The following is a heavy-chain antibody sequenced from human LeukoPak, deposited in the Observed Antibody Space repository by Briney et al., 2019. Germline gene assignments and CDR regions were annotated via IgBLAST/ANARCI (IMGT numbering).Heavy chain of an antibody. J-gene: IGHJ5*02. CDR2: ISGSGGST. CDR1: GFTFSSYA. D-gene: IGHD3-10*01. V-gene: IGHV3-23*01. CDR3: AKDQGYYGSGSYYNGRWFDP. Sequence: PGGSLRLSCAASGFTFSSYAMSWVRQAPGKGLEWVSAISGSGGSTYYADSVKGRFTISRDNSKNTLYLQMNSLRAEDTAVYYCAKDQGYYGSGSYYNGRWFDPWGQGTLVTVSS.